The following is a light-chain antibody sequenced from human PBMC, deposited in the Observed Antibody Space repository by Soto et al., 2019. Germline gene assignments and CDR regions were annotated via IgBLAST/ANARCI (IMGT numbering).Light chain of an antibody. CDR3: QQHNDWPT. CDR2: GAS. Sequence: EILFTQSPSTLSFSPGERATLSCKASQSVNNNYLAWYKQKPGQAPRLLIFGASRRATGIPDRFIGSGSGTEFILTISRLEPDDFAIYYCQQHNDWPTFGQGTRLEIK. CDR1: QSVNNNY. J-gene: IGKJ5*01. V-gene: IGKV3D-20*02.